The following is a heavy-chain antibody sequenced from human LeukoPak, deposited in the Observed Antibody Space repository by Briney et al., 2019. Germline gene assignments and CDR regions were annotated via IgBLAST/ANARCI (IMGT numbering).Heavy chain of an antibody. CDR1: GGTFSSYA. CDR2: IIPIFGTA. CDR3: ARAAYSSSWYFWFVP. J-gene: IGHJ5*02. Sequence: SVKVSCKASGGTFSSYAISWVRQAPGQGLEWVGGIIPIFGTANYAQKFQGRVTITADESTTTAYMELSSLRSEDPAVYYCARAAYSSSWYFWFVPWGQGTLVTVSS. V-gene: IGHV1-69*13. D-gene: IGHD6-13*01.